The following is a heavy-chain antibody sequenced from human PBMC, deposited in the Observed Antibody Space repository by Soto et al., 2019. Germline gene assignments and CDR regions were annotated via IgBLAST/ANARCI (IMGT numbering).Heavy chain of an antibody. J-gene: IGHJ4*02. V-gene: IGHV3-53*01. D-gene: IGHD3-10*01. CDR1: WLTGSSKY. Sequence: GGAQRVSCEASWLTGSSKYMSWVRQAPGKRLEWVSVIYNGGSTFYADSVKGRFTISRDDSKNTLYLHMNSLRVEDTAVYYCAWGGGPFDYWGQGTLVA. CDR3: AWGGGPFDY. CDR2: IYNGGST.